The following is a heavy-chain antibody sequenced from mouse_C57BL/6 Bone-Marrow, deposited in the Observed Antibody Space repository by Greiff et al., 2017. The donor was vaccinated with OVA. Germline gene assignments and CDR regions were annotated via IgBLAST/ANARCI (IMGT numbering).Heavy chain of an antibody. CDR1: GYTFTSYW. V-gene: IGHV1-74*01. CDR3: AIDLYYDYSYYYAMDY. D-gene: IGHD2-4*01. J-gene: IGHJ4*01. CDR2: IHPSDSDT. Sequence: FQLQQPGAELVKPGASVKVSCKASGYTFTSYWMHWVKQRPGQGLEWIGRIHPSDSDTNYNQKFKGKATLTVDKSSSTAYMQLSSLTSEDSAVYYCAIDLYYDYSYYYAMDYWGQGTSVTVSS.